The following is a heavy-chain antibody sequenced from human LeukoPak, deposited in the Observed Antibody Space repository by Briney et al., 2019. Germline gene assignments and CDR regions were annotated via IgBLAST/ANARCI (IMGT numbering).Heavy chain of an antibody. J-gene: IGHJ4*02. CDR3: AGYNCSSTTCYTGGFDY. CDR1: GFTFSNAW. D-gene: IGHD2-2*02. CDR2: ISGGGVST. V-gene: IGHV3-23*01. Sequence: GGSLRPSCAASGFTFSNAWMSWARQPPGKGREWVSAISGGGVSTYYADSVKGRFTISRDKSKSTLYLQMNSLRAEDTAVYYCAGYNCSSTTCYTGGFDYWGQGTLVTVSS.